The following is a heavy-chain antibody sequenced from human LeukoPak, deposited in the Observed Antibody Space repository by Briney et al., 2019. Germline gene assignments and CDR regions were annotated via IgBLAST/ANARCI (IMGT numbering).Heavy chain of an antibody. Sequence: PSETLSLTCTVSGGSISSYYWSWIRQPPGKGLEWIGYIYYSGSTNYNPSLKSRVTISVDTSKNQFSLKLSSVTAADTAVYYCASISVAAHYYLDYWGQGTLVTVSS. V-gene: IGHV4-59*01. D-gene: IGHD4-23*01. CDR2: IYYSGST. CDR1: GGSISSYY. CDR3: ASISVAAHYYLDY. J-gene: IGHJ4*02.